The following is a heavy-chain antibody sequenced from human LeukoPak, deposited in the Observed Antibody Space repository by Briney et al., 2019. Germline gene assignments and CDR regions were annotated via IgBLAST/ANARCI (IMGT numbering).Heavy chain of an antibody. CDR2: IIPIFGTE. Sequence: ASVKVSCKASGCTFSSYAISWVRQAPGQGLEWMGGIIPIFGTENYAHKFQGRVTITTDESTSTAYMELSSLRSEDTAVYYCARTYYYDSSGDYDYWGQGTLVTVSS. CDR1: GCTFSSYA. CDR3: ARTYYYDSSGDYDY. D-gene: IGHD3-22*01. J-gene: IGHJ4*02. V-gene: IGHV1-69*05.